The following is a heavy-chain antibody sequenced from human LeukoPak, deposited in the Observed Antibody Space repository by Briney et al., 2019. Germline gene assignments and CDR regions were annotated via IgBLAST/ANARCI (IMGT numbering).Heavy chain of an antibody. CDR3: VRDGAYYYGSGSSYNGLDY. CDR2: ISRSSSSM. J-gene: IGHJ4*02. CDR1: GFSFSTYS. D-gene: IGHD3-10*01. Sequence: GGSLRLSCAASGFSFSTYSMNWVRQAPGKGLEWVSSISRSSSSMFYADSLKGRFTISRDNSKNTLYVEMNSLRAEDTAVYYCVRDGAYYYGSGSSYNGLDYWGQGILVSVSS. V-gene: IGHV3-21*01.